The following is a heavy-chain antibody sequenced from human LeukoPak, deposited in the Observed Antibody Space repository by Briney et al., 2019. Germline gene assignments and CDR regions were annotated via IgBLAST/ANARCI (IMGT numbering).Heavy chain of an antibody. D-gene: IGHD6-13*01. V-gene: IGHV5-51*01. J-gene: IGHJ3*02. CDR1: GYRFTSYW. CDR3: ATRRKSIAAAGYPPDAFEI. CDR2: IYPGDSDT. Sequence: GESLQISWKGSGYRFTSYWIGWVRQMPGKGLEWMGIIYPGDSDTRYSPSFQGQVTNSADKSISTAYLQWSSLKASDTAMYYCATRRKSIAAAGYPPDAFEIWGQGTMVTVSS.